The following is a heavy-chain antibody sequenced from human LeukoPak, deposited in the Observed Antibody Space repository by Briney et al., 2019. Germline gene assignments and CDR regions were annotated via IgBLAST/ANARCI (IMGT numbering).Heavy chain of an antibody. CDR1: GFTFSSYA. J-gene: IGHJ6*02. Sequence: GGSLRLSCAASGFTFSSYAMHWVRQAPGKGLEWVAVISYDGSNKYYADSVKGRFTISRDNSKNTLYLQMNSLRAEDTAVYYCARGYWAYGMDVWGPGTTVTVSS. V-gene: IGHV3-30-3*01. CDR2: ISYDGSNK. D-gene: IGHD6-13*01. CDR3: ARGYWAYGMDV.